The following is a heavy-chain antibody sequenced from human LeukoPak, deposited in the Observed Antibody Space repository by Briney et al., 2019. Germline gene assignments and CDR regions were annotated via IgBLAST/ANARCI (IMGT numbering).Heavy chain of an antibody. CDR2: TSDSGST. CDR1: GGSFSSYY. V-gene: IGHV4-59*08. CDR3: ARVGRGGSYADWFDP. J-gene: IGHJ5*02. D-gene: IGHD1-26*01. Sequence: SETLSLTCTVSGGSFSSYYWSWIRQPPGKGLEWIGYTSDSGSTNYNPSLKSRVTISVDTSKNQFSLKLSSVTAADTAVYYCARVGRGGSYADWFDPWGQGTLVTVSS.